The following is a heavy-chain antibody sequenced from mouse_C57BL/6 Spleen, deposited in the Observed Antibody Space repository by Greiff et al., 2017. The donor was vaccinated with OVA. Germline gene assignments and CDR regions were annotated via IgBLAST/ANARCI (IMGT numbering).Heavy chain of an antibody. CDR2: ISSGGDYI. CDR3: TRDGTTVVATDWYFDV. Sequence: EVQVVESGEGLVKPGGSLKLSCAASGFTFSSYAMSWVRQTPEKRLEWVAYISSGGDYIYYADTVKGRFTISRDNARNTLYLQMSSLKSEDTAMYYCTRDGTTVVATDWYFDVWGTGTTVTVSS. D-gene: IGHD1-1*01. CDR1: GFTFSSYA. V-gene: IGHV5-9-1*02. J-gene: IGHJ1*03.